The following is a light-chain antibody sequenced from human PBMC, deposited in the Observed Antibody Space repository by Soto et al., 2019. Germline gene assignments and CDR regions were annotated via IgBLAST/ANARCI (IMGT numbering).Light chain of an antibody. J-gene: IGLJ2*01. CDR1: SSDVGGYNY. CDR2: KVS. CDR3: SSYAGINTVV. Sequence: QSALTQPPSASGSPGQSVTISCTGTSSDVGGYNYVSWYQQHPGKAPKLILYKVSERPSGVPDRFSGSKSGNTASLTVSGLQAEDDADYYCSSYAGINTVVFGGGTKLTVL. V-gene: IGLV2-8*01.